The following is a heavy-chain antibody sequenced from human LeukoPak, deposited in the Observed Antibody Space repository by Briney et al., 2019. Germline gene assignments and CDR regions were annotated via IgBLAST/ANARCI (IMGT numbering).Heavy chain of an antibody. CDR2: INHSGST. D-gene: IGHD1-26*01. Sequence: SETLSLTCAVYGGSFSSYYWSWIRQPPGKGLEWIGEINHSGSTNYNPSLKSRVTISVDTSKNQFSLKLSSVTAADTAVYYCARGRGGARRANWFDPWGQGTLVTVSS. V-gene: IGHV4-34*01. CDR3: ARGRGGARRANWFDP. CDR1: GGSFSSYY. J-gene: IGHJ5*02.